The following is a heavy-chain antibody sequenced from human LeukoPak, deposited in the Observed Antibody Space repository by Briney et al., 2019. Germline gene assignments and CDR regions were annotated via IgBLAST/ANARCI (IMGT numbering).Heavy chain of an antibody. D-gene: IGHD6-13*01. CDR2: ISYDGSNK. V-gene: IGHV3-30-3*01. CDR1: GFTFSSYA. J-gene: IGHJ3*02. Sequence: HPGGSLRLSCAASGFTFSSYAMHWVRQAPGKGLEWVAVISYDGSNKYYADSVKGRFTISRDNSKNTLYLQMNSLRAEDTAVYYCARSDWQQLSLGFLDDAFDIWGQGTMVSVSS. CDR3: ARSDWQQLSLGFLDDAFDI.